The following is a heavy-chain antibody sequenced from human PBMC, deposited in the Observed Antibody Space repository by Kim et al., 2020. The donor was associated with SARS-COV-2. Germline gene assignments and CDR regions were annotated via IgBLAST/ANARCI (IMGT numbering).Heavy chain of an antibody. D-gene: IGHD6-13*01. CDR2: T. CDR3: ARGTSSWWFDY. J-gene: IGHJ4*02. V-gene: IGHV3-74*01. Sequence: TSYADSVEGRFTIARDNAKHTLYLQMNTLRAEDTAIYYCARGTSSWWFDYWGQGTLVTVSS.